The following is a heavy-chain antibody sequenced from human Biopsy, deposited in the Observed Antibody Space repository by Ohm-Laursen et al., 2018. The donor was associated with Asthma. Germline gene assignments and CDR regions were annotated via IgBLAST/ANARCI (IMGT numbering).Heavy chain of an antibody. D-gene: IGHD5-12*01. V-gene: IGHV1-69*01. CDR1: GGTFSSYA. CDR2: IIPIFGTA. J-gene: IGHJ6*02. Sequence: SSVKVSCKASGGTFSSYAISWVRQAPGQGLEWMGGIIPIFGTANYAQKFQGRVTITADESTSTAYMELSSRSSEGTAVYYCARGYSGSDRIVYYYSGLEVWGQGTTVTVSS. CDR3: ARGYSGSDRIVYYYSGLEV.